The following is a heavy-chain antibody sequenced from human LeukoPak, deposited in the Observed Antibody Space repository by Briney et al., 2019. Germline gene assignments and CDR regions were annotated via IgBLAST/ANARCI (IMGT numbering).Heavy chain of an antibody. J-gene: IGHJ6*03. CDR3: AKDGSWGDYYFYFYIDV. CDR2: ISASGHYT. CDR1: GFTFGNSA. Sequence: GGSLRLSCEVSGFTFGNSAMSWVRQAPGKGLEWISGISASGHYTYTADSLKGRFIISRDNSKNTLYLQMNSLRAEDTALYYCAKDGSWGDYYFYFYIDVWSKGTTVTVSS. D-gene: IGHD3-16*01. V-gene: IGHV3-23*01.